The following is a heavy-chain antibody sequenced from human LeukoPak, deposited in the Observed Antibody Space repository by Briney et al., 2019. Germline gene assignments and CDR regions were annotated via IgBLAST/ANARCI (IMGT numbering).Heavy chain of an antibody. CDR1: GFTFSSYG. Sequence: GRSLRLSCAASGFTFSSYGMHWVRQAPGKGLEWVAVISYDGSNKYYADSVKGRFTISRDNSKNTLYLQMNSLRAEDTAVYYCAKGSSMVQGVMGVGAPYFDYWGQGTLVTVSS. CDR2: ISYDGSNK. V-gene: IGHV3-30*18. D-gene: IGHD3-10*01. CDR3: AKGSSMVQGVMGVGAPYFDY. J-gene: IGHJ4*02.